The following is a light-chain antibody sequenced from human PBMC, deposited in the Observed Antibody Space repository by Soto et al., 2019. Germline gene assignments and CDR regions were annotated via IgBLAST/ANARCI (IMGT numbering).Light chain of an antibody. CDR3: QQYYSYPYT. V-gene: IGKV1-5*03. CDR1: QSINRW. Sequence: DIQMTQSPSTLSASVGDRVTISCRASQSINRWLAWYQQKPGKAPNLLIYKASSLEGGVPSRFSGSGSGTEFTLTISSLQADYFATYSCQQYYSYPYTFGQGTKLEIK. CDR2: KAS. J-gene: IGKJ2*01.